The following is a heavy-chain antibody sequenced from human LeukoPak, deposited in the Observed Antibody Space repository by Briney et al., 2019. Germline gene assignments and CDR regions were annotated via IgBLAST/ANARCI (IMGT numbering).Heavy chain of an antibody. D-gene: IGHD3-3*01. CDR2: ISGSGGSI. Sequence: GGSLRLSCAASGFTFSSYAMSWVRQAPGKGLEWVSVISGSGGSIYYADSVKGRFTISRDRSKNTLYLQMNSLRAEDTAVYYCAKDLDFWSGPNDYWGQGTLVTVSS. CDR1: GFTFSSYA. CDR3: AKDLDFWSGPNDY. J-gene: IGHJ4*02. V-gene: IGHV3-23*01.